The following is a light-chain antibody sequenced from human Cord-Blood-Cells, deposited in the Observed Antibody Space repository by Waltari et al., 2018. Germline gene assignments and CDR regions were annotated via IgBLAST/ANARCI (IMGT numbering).Light chain of an antibody. Sequence: QSALTQPPSASGSPGQSVTISCTRTSSDVGGYNYVSWYQQHPGKAPKLMIYEVSKRPRGVHDRFSGSKSGNTASLTVSGLQAEDEAEYYCSSYAGSNRVFGGGTKLTVL. V-gene: IGLV2-8*01. J-gene: IGLJ3*02. CDR3: SSYAGSNRV. CDR1: SSDVGGYNY. CDR2: EVS.